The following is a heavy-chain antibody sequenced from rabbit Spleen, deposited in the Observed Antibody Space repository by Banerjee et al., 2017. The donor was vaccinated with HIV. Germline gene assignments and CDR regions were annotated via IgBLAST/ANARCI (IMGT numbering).Heavy chain of an antibody. CDR1: GFSFNSGYD. Sequence: QSLEESGGGLVKPGASLTLTCKASGFSFNSGYDMCWVRQAPGKGLEWIACINAATGKPVYATWAKGRFTISKTSSTTVTLQMTSLTAADTATYFCARDAASSFSSYGMDLWGQGTLVTVS. D-gene: IGHD8-1*01. CDR2: INAATGKP. CDR3: ARDAASSFSSYGMDL. J-gene: IGHJ6*01. V-gene: IGHV1S40*01.